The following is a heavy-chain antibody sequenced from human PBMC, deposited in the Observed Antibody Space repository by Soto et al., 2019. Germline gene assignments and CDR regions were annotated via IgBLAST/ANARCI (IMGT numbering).Heavy chain of an antibody. D-gene: IGHD3-3*02. CDR1: GFTFSSFG. CDR3: ARDRHFRGGPDDI. CDR2: IWHDGTFT. V-gene: IGHV3-33*01. J-gene: IGHJ3*02. Sequence: QVQLVESGGGVVQSGRSPRLSCAASGFTFSSFGMHWVRQAPGKGLEWVALIWHDGTFTHYADSVKGRFTISRDNSKNMLYLQMNRLRADDTALYYCARDRHFRGGPDDIWGQGTMVTVSS.